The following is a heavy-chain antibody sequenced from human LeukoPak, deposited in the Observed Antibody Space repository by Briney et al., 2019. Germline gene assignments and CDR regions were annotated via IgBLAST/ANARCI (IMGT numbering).Heavy chain of an antibody. CDR1: GLTFSSYS. Sequence: GGSLRLSCAASGLTFSSYSMNWVRQAPGKGLEWVSSISSSSSYIYYADSVKGRFTISRDNAKNSLYLQMNSLRAEDTAVYYCARDRRVAVAGIHYFDYWGQGTLVTVSS. CDR3: ARDRRVAVAGIHYFDY. J-gene: IGHJ4*02. V-gene: IGHV3-21*01. CDR2: ISSSSSYI. D-gene: IGHD6-19*01.